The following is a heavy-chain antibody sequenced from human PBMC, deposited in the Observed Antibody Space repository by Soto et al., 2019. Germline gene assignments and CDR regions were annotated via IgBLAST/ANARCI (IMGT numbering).Heavy chain of an antibody. J-gene: IGHJ6*02. CDR2: ISYDGSNK. V-gene: IGHV3-30-3*01. Sequence: PGGSLRLSCAASGFTFSSYAMHWVRQAPGKGLEWVAVISYDGSNKYYADSVKGRFTISRDNSKNTLYLQMNSLRAEDTAVYYCARDKKSSSGWYWGKGGYYYYGMDVWGQGTTVTVSS. D-gene: IGHD6-19*01. CDR1: GFTFSSYA. CDR3: ARDKKSSSGWYWGKGGYYYYGMDV.